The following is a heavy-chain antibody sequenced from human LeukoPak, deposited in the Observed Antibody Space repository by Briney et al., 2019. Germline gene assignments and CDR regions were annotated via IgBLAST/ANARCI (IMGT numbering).Heavy chain of an antibody. CDR1: GFTFSSYA. D-gene: IGHD2-15*01. CDR2: ISGSCGST. J-gene: IGHJ4*02. CDR3: AKVVRRYCSGGSCYGY. V-gene: IGHV3-23*01. Sequence: GGSLRLSCAASGFTFSSYAMSWVLHAPGKGLEWVSAISGSCGSTYYADSVKGRFTISRDNSKNTLYLQMNSLRAEDTAVYYCAKVVRRYCSGGSCYGYWGQGTLVTVSS.